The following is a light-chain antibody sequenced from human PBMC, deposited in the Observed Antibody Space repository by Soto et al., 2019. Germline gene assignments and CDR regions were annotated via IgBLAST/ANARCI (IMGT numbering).Light chain of an antibody. CDR2: DVT. CDR3: CSYAGSYTWV. Sequence: QSALTQPRSVSGSPGQSVTISCTGSSSDVGGYNFVSWYQQPPGKAPKLMIYDVTKRPSGVPHRFSGSKSGNTASLTISGLQAEDEADYYCCSYAGSYTWVFGGGTKLTVL. CDR1: SSDVGGYNF. J-gene: IGLJ3*02. V-gene: IGLV2-11*01.